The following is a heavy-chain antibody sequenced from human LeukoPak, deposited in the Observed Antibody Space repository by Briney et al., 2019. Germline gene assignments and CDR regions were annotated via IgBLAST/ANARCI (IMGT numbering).Heavy chain of an antibody. CDR3: ARHVRVSSSSTYDAFDI. D-gene: IGHD6-13*01. Sequence: SETLSLTCTVSGGSISGYYWSWIRQPPGKGLDWIGYIYYSGSTHYNPSLKSRVTISVDTSKNQFSLKLSSVTAADTAVYYCARHVRVSSSSTYDAFDIWGQGTMVTVSS. CDR1: GGSISGYY. CDR2: IYYSGST. V-gene: IGHV4-59*08. J-gene: IGHJ3*02.